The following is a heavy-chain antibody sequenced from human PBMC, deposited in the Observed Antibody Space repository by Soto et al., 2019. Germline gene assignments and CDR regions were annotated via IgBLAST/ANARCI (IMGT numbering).Heavy chain of an antibody. CDR3: ARHYVWGSNPRNFDI. V-gene: IGHV3-48*01. D-gene: IGHD3-16*02. Sequence: GGSLRLSCAASGFTFSSYSMNWVRQAPGKGLEWVSYISSSSSTIYYADSVKGRFTISRDNAKNSLYLQMNSLRAEDTAVYYCARHYVWGSNPRNFDIWGQGTMVTVSS. CDR2: ISSSSSTI. CDR1: GFTFSSYS. J-gene: IGHJ3*02.